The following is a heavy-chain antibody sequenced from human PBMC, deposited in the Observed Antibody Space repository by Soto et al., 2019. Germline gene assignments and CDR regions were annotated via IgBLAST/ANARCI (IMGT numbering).Heavy chain of an antibody. Sequence: QITLNESGPTPVKPRQTLTLTCTFSGFSLTTSGVGVGWIRQSPGKAPEWLALIYWDDDKRYSPSLKSRLPITKDTSKTQVVLTMADLDPADTATYYCAHRVLRTVFGLVTTTAIYFDFWGQGTPVAVSS. CDR3: AHRVLRTVFGLVTTTAIYFDF. J-gene: IGHJ4*02. CDR2: IYWDDDK. D-gene: IGHD3-3*01. V-gene: IGHV2-5*02. CDR1: GFSLTTSGVG.